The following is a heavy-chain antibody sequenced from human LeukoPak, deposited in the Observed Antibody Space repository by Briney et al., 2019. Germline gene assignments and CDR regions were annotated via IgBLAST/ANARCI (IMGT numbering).Heavy chain of an antibody. V-gene: IGHV3-73*01. CDR3: TRSYDILINFDY. J-gene: IGHJ4*02. CDR2: IRSKANSYAT. Sequence: PGGSLRLSFAASGFPFSGSARHGVRQASGKGREGVGTIRSKANSYATGYVASVKGRFTISRDDLKNTAYLQMNSLKTEDTAVYYCTRSYDILINFDYWGQGTLVTVSS. D-gene: IGHD3-9*01. CDR1: GFPFSGSA.